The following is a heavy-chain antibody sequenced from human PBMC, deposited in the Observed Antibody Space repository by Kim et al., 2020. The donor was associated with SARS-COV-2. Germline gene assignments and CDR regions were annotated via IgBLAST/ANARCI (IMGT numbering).Heavy chain of an antibody. CDR2: IIPIFGTA. D-gene: IGHD5-12*01. CDR3: ARDSDGYSGYGDRRGEEKFDI. CDR1: GGTFSSYA. V-gene: IGHV1-69*13. J-gene: IGHJ3*02. Sequence: SVKVSCKASGGTFSSYAISWVRQAPGQGLEWMGGIIPIFGTANYAQKFQGRVTITADESTSTAYMELSSLRSEDTAVYYCARDSDGYSGYGDRRGEEKFDICGQGTMVTVSS.